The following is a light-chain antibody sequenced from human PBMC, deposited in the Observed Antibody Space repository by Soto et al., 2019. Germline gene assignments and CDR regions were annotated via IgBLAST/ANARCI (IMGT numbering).Light chain of an antibody. V-gene: IGKV1-5*03. J-gene: IGKJ4*01. CDR2: KAS. CDR1: QSISSW. Sequence: DIQMTQSPSTLSASVGDRVTITCRASQSISSWLAWYQQKPGKAPKLLIYKASSLESGVPSRFSGSGSGTDFTLTISCLQSEDFATYYCQQYDDSPRTFGGGTKVDIK. CDR3: QQYDDSPRT.